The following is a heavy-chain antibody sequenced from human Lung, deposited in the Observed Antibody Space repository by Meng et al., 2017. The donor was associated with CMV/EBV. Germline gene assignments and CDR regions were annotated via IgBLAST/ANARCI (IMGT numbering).Heavy chain of an antibody. CDR1: GFTFSSYA. J-gene: IGHJ4*02. Sequence: QGRLGAWGGVAVQPWRFRSFSWAAPGFTFSSYAMHWVRQAPGKGLEWVAVRSYDGSNKYYADSVKGRFTISRDNSKNTLYLQMNSLRAEDTAVYYCARGQWHSLDYWGQGTLVTVSS. CDR2: RSYDGSNK. CDR3: ARGQWHSLDY. D-gene: IGHD6-19*01. V-gene: IGHV3-30-3*01.